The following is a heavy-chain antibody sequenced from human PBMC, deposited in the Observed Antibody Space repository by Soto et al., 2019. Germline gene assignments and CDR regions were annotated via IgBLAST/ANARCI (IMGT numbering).Heavy chain of an antibody. CDR2: ISGGGGDT. D-gene: IGHD1-26*01. Sequence: GSLRLSCAASGFTFNSYAMSWVRQAPGKGLEWVSAISGGGGDTYYADSVKGRFTISRDNSKNTLYLQMNSLRAEDTAVYYCAKDLGSTGIRIVRRPRPGGFDYWGQGTLVTVSS. CDR3: AKDLGSTGIRIVRRPRPGGFDY. CDR1: GFTFNSYA. J-gene: IGHJ4*02. V-gene: IGHV3-23*01.